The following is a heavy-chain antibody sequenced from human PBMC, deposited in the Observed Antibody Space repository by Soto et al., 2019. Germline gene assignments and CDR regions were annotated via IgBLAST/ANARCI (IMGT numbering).Heavy chain of an antibody. Sequence: QAQLVQSGAEVKKPGASVKVSCKASVFTSSGISWVRQAPGQRLEWMGWISTHNGNTIYAQKLQGRVIMTMDTSTTTVYMEWRSLRPDDTAVYLCAREGILGLFDAYDLWGQGTMVTVSS. J-gene: IGHJ3*01. CDR2: ISTHNGNT. V-gene: IGHV1-18*04. CDR3: AREGILGLFDAYDL. CDR1: VFTSSG. D-gene: IGHD3-3*01.